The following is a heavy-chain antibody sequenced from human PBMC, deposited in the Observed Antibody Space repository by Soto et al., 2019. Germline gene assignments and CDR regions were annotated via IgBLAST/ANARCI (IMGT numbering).Heavy chain of an antibody. Sequence: ASVKVSCKASGYTFTSYAMHWVRQAPGQRLEWMGWINAGNGNTKYSQKFQGRVTITRDTSASTAYMELSSLRSEDTAVYYCARDPYDFWSGYSPQEVWFDPWGQGTLVTVSS. V-gene: IGHV1-3*01. CDR2: INAGNGNT. D-gene: IGHD3-3*01. CDR3: ARDPYDFWSGYSPQEVWFDP. CDR1: GYTFTSYA. J-gene: IGHJ5*02.